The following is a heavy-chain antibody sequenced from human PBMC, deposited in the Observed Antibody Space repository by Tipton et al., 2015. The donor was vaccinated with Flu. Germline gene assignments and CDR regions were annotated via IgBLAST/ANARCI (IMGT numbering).Heavy chain of an antibody. J-gene: IGHJ6*02. Sequence: LRLSCTVSGDSVSYYYWNWIRQPPGKGLEWIGFSYYSGSTAYNPSLRSRVTISVDTSRNQFSLNLKSVTAADTAVYYCARDSAAHYGMDVWGQGTTVTVSS. D-gene: IGHD6-13*01. V-gene: IGHV4-59*02. CDR1: GDSVSYYY. CDR2: SYYSGST. CDR3: ARDSAAHYGMDV.